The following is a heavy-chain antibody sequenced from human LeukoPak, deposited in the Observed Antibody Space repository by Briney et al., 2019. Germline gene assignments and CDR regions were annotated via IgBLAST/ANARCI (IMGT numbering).Heavy chain of an antibody. J-gene: IGHJ6*04. D-gene: IGHD2-15*01. CDR3: ARDRRYCSGGSCYSDYYYCMDV. CDR2: IYYSGSS. CDR1: GGSISSGGYY. Sequence: ASETLSLTCTVSGGSISSGGYYWSWIRQHPGKGLEWIGYIYYSGSSYYNPSLKSRVTRSVDTSKNQFSLKLSSVSAADTAVYYRARDRRYCSGGSCYSDYYYCMDVWGKETTVTVPS. V-gene: IGHV4-31*03.